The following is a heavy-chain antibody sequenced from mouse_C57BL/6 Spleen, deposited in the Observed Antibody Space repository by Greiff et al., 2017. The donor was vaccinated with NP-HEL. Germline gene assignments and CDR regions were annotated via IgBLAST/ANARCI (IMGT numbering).Heavy chain of an antibody. Sequence: VQLQQSGPGLVKPSQSLSLTCSVTGYSITSGYYWNWIRQFPGNKLEWMGYISYDGSNNYNPSLKNRISITRDTSKNQFFLKLNSVTTEDTATYYCARVYYSNPIDYWGQGTTLTVSS. CDR2: ISYDGSN. D-gene: IGHD2-5*01. CDR3: ARVYYSNPIDY. J-gene: IGHJ2*01. CDR1: GYSITSGYY. V-gene: IGHV3-6*01.